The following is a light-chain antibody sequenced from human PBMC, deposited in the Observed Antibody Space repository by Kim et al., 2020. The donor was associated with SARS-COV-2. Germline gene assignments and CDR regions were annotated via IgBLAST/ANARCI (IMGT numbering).Light chain of an antibody. V-gene: IGLV3-19*01. Sequence: ALGQEGRITCQGERLRSYDASWYQQKPGQAPVLVIYGKNNRPSGIPDRFSGSSAGNTASLTITGAQAEDEADYYCNSRDSSGNHLVFGGGTQLTVL. CDR2: GKN. CDR3: NSRDSSGNHLV. J-gene: IGLJ2*01. CDR1: RLRSYD.